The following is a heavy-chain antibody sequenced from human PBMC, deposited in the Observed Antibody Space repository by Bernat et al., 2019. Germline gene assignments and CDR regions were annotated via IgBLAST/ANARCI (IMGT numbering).Heavy chain of an antibody. CDR1: GFTFSSYS. D-gene: IGHD1-26*01. J-gene: IGHJ3*02. CDR3: ARDLRIVGATRVGAFDI. V-gene: IGHV3-21*01. CDR2: ISSSSSYI. Sequence: VQLVESGGGVVQPGRSLRLSCAASGFTFSSYSMNWVRQAPGKGLEWVSSISSSSSYIYYADSVKGRFTISRDNAKNSLYLQMNSLRAEDTAVYYCARDLRIVGATRVGAFDIWGQGTMVTVSS.